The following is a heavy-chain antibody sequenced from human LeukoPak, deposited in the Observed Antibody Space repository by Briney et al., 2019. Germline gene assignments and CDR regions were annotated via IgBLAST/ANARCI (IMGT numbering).Heavy chain of an antibody. Sequence: GGSLRLSCAASGFSLSIHWLTWVRQAPGKRPQWVAHINPDGSETAFLDSVRGRFTISRDNSKNSLYLQMNSLRAEDTAVYYCARTGYSYGSGYGMDVWGQGTTVTVSS. CDR1: GFSLSIHW. CDR2: INPDGSET. CDR3: ARTGYSYGSGYGMDV. D-gene: IGHD5-18*01. J-gene: IGHJ6*02. V-gene: IGHV3-7*01.